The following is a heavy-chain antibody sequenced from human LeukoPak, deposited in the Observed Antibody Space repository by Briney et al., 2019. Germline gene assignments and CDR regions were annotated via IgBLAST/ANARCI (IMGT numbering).Heavy chain of an antibody. J-gene: IGHJ4*02. D-gene: IGHD5-24*01. CDR3: ARSRGWLQSHPLGY. Sequence: PGGSLRLSCAASGFTFSSYSMNWVRQPPGKGLEWIGEIHHSGNTNYNPSLKSRVTISVDTSKIQFSLKLSSVTAADTAVYYCARSRGWLQSHPLGYWGQGTLVTVSS. CDR2: IHHSGNT. CDR1: GFTFSSYS. V-gene: IGHV4-34*01.